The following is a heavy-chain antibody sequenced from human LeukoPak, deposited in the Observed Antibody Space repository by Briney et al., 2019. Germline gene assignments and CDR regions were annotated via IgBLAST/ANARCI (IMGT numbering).Heavy chain of an antibody. CDR2: ISSSSSTI. CDR3: ARGRD. J-gene: IGHJ4*02. CDR1: GFTFNHYS. V-gene: IGHV3-48*01. Sequence: GGSLRLSCAASGFTFNHYSFNWVRQAPGKGLEWVSYISSSSSTIYYADSMKGRFTISRDNAKNSLYLQMNSLRAEDTAVYYCARGRDWGQGTLVTVSS.